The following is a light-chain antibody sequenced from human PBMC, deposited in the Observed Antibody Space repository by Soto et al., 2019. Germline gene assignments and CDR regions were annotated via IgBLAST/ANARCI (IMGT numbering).Light chain of an antibody. V-gene: IGKV3-15*01. CDR2: GAS. CDR3: QQYNNGPPIT. J-gene: IGKJ3*01. Sequence: EIVMTQSPATLSVSPGERATLSCRASQSVSSNLAWYQQKPGQAPRLLIYGASTRATGIPARFSGSGSGTEFTLTISSLQSEDFEVYYCQQYNNGPPITFGPGNKVDIK. CDR1: QSVSSN.